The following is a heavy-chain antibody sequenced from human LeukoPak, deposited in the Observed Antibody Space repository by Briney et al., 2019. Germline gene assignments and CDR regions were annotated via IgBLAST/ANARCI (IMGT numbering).Heavy chain of an antibody. Sequence: GGSLRLSCAASGFTFSSYGMHWVRQAPGKGLEWAAFIRYDGSNKYYADSVKGRFTISRDNSKNTLYLQMNSLRDEDTAVYYCAKRPGAAAGTNWFDPWGQGTLVTVSS. J-gene: IGHJ5*02. CDR1: GFTFSSYG. CDR3: AKRPGAAAGTNWFDP. V-gene: IGHV3-30*02. CDR2: IRYDGSNK. D-gene: IGHD6-13*01.